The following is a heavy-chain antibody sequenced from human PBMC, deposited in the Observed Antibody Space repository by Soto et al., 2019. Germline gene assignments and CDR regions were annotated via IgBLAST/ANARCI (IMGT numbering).Heavy chain of an antibody. J-gene: IGHJ4*02. CDR2: ISFDGSNK. D-gene: IGHD3-22*01. V-gene: IGHV3-30*18. CDR3: AKPQYYDSSGYLFDY. CDR1: GFTFSNYG. Sequence: GGSLRLSCAASGFTFSNYGMHWVRQAPGKGLEWVAVISFDGSNKYYADSVKGRFTISRDNSKNTLYLQMISLRAEDTAVYYCAKPQYYDSSGYLFDYWGRGTLVTVSS.